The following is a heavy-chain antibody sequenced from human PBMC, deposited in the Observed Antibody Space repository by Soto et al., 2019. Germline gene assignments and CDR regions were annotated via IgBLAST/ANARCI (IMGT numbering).Heavy chain of an antibody. CDR1: GGSISSSSYY. Sequence: SETLSLTCTVSGGSISSSSYYWGWIRQPPGKGLEWIGSIYYSGSTYYNPSLKSRVTISVDTSKNQFSLKLSSVTAADTAVYYCARVFHYYYYGMDAWGQGTTVTVSS. CDR2: IYYSGST. CDR3: ARVFHYYYYGMDA. V-gene: IGHV4-39*01. J-gene: IGHJ6*02.